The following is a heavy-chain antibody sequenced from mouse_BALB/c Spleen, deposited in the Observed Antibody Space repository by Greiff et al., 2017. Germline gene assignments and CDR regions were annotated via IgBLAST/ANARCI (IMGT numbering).Heavy chain of an antibody. J-gene: IGHJ3*01. D-gene: IGHD1-1*02. CDR2: IDPYYGGI. Sequence: EVQLQQSGPELVKPGASVKLSCKASGYSFTGYNMNWVKQSNGKSLEWIGNIDPYYGGISYNQKFKGKATLTVDKSSSTAYMQLKSLTSEDSAVYYCARRGGAYWGQGTLVTVSA. CDR1: GYSFTGYN. CDR3: ARRGGAY. V-gene: IGHV1S135*01.